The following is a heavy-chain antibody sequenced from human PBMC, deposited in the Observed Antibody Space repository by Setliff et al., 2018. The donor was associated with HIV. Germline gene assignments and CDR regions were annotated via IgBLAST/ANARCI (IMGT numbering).Heavy chain of an antibody. CDR2: IYYSGST. D-gene: IGHD1-26*01. CDR1: GGSISNSSSY. Sequence: SETLSLTCTVSGGSISNSSSYWGWICQPPGKRLDWLGSIYYSGSTYYNPSLKSRVTISVDTSKNQFSLKMSSVTAADTAVYYCATYSGSQVLVYWGQGTLVTVSS. CDR3: ATYSGSQVLVY. V-gene: IGHV4-39*01. J-gene: IGHJ4*02.